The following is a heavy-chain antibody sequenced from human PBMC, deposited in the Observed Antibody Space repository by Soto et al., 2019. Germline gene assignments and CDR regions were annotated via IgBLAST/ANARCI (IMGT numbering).Heavy chain of an antibody. CDR1: GGTFSSYA. D-gene: IGHD2-2*01. Sequence: VKVSCKASGGTFSSYAISWVRQAPGQGLEWMGGIIPIFGTANYAQKFQGRVTITADESTSTAYMELSSLRSEDTAVYYCASSSGALGYCSSTSCLLLGWFDPWGQGTLVTVSS. V-gene: IGHV1-69*13. CDR2: IIPIFGTA. CDR3: ASSSGALGYCSSTSCLLLGWFDP. J-gene: IGHJ5*02.